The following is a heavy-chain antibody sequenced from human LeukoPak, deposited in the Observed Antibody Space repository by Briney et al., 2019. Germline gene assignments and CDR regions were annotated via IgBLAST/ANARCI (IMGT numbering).Heavy chain of an antibody. CDR1: GGSFSGYY. CDR2: INHSGST. V-gene: IGHV4-34*01. Sequence: SETLSLTCAVYGGSFSGYYWSWIRQPPGKGLEWIGEINHSGSTNYNPSLKGRVTISVDTSKNQFSLKLSSVTATDTAVYYCARAGTYYDSSGYYYCFDYWGQGTLVTVSS. CDR3: ARAGTYYDSSGYYYCFDY. J-gene: IGHJ4*02. D-gene: IGHD3-22*01.